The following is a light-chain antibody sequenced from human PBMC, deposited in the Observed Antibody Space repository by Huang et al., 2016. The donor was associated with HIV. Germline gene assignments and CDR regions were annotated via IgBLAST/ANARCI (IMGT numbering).Light chain of an antibody. CDR2: CAS. J-gene: IGKJ3*01. CDR3: QQFYTTPFT. CDR1: RSVLYSSNNKNY. Sequence: DILMTQSPDSLAVSLGERATINCKSSRSVLYSSNNKNYLAWYQQKPGQPPKLLIHCASTRESGVPDRFSGSGSGTDFTLTISSLQAEDVAVYYCQQFYTTPFTFGPGTKVDIK. V-gene: IGKV4-1*01.